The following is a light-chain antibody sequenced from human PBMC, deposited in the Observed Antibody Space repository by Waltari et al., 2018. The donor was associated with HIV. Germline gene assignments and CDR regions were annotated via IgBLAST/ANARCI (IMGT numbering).Light chain of an antibody. V-gene: IGLV3-21*04. Sequence: SYVLTQPPSVSVAPGKTARITCGGNNIGTKSLHWYQQKPGQAPVLVIYYDSDRPSGIPWRFSGSNSGNSATLTIIRVEAGDEADYYCQVWDPSGDHLIFGGGTKLTVL. J-gene: IGLJ2*01. CDR2: YDS. CDR1: NIGTKS. CDR3: QVWDPSGDHLI.